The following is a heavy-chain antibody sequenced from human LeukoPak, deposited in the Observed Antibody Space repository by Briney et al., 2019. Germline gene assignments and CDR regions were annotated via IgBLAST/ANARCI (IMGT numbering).Heavy chain of an antibody. J-gene: IGHJ6*02. V-gene: IGHV3-7*01. Sequence: GGSLRLSCAASGFTFSSYWMSWVRQAPGKGLEWVANIKQDGDEKYYVDSVKGRFTISRDNALNSLYLQMNSLRAEDTAVYYCARDRSVADTYYYGMDVWGQGTTVTVSS. CDR1: GFTFSSYW. D-gene: IGHD6-19*01. CDR3: ARDRSVADTYYYGMDV. CDR2: IKQDGDEK.